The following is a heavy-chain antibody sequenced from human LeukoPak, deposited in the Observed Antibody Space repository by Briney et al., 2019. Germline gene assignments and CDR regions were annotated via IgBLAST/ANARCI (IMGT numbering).Heavy chain of an antibody. D-gene: IGHD3-9*01. J-gene: IGHJ4*02. CDR2: ISSDGSTT. V-gene: IGHV3-74*01. Sequence: AGGSLRLSCAASGFTFSNYWMHWVRQAPGKGLVWVSRISSDGSTTNYADSVKGRFTISRDNAKNTLYLQMNSLRAEDTAVYCCARVKYFDYYFDYWGQGTLVTVSS. CDR3: ARVKYFDYYFDY. CDR1: GFTFSNYW.